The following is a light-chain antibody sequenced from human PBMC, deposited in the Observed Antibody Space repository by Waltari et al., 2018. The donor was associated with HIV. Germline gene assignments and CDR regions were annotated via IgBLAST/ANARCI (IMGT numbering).Light chain of an antibody. J-gene: IGKJ1*01. Sequence: DIQMTQSPSSLSAYVGDRVTITCRASQSIGGYLNWYQQKPGKAPKLLIYAASTLQTGVPSRFSGSGSGTDFTLTINSLQPEDFATYYCQESYNTLTWTFGQGTKVE. CDR2: AAS. CDR1: QSIGGY. CDR3: QESYNTLTWT. V-gene: IGKV1-39*01.